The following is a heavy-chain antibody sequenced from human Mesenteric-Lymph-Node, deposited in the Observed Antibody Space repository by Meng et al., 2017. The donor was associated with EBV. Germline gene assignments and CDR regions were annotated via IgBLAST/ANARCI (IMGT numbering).Heavy chain of an antibody. CDR3: ARVNEGQWLVRGAFDY. V-gene: IGHV4-4*02. CDR2: IYHRGST. J-gene: IGHJ4*02. Sequence: QVAGPGLVKPSGPLSLPCAASGGSISTSNWWSWVRQPPGKGLEWIGEIYHRGSTNYNPSLTSRVTISVDESKNEFSLSLTSVTAADTAVYFCARVNEGQWLVRGAFDYWGQGTLVTVSS. CDR1: GGSISTSNW. D-gene: IGHD6-19*01.